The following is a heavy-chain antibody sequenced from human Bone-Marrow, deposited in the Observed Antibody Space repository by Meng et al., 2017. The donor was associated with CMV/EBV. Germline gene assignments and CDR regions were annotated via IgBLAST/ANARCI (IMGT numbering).Heavy chain of an antibody. CDR2: IYPGDSDT. CDR3: ARQVVPAATPID. Sequence: KVSCKGSGYSFTSYWIGWVRQMPGKGLEWMGIIYPGDSDTRYSPSFQGQVTISADKSISAAYLQWSSLKASDTAMYYCARQVVPAATPIDWGQGTLVTVSS. CDR1: GYSFTSYW. D-gene: IGHD2-2*01. J-gene: IGHJ4*02. V-gene: IGHV5-51*01.